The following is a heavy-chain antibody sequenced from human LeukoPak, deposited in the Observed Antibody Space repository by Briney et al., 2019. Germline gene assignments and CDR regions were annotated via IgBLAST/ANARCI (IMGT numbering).Heavy chain of an antibody. D-gene: IGHD3-3*01. CDR1: GFTFSSYG. Sequence: GSLRLSCAASGFTFSSYGMHWVRQAPGKGLEWVAFIRYDGSNKYYADSVKGRFTISRDNSKNTLYLQMNSLRAEDTAVYYCAKDPTIFGVVIIRAPYFDYWGQGTLVTVSS. J-gene: IGHJ4*02. CDR2: IRYDGSNK. CDR3: AKDPTIFGVVIIRAPYFDY. V-gene: IGHV3-30*02.